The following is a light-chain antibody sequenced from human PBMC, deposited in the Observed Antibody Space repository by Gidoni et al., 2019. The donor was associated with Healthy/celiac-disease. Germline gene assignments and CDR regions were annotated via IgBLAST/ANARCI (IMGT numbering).Light chain of an antibody. CDR1: SSNIGSNY. CDR2: RNN. J-gene: IGLJ3*02. CDR3: AAWDDSLSAWV. V-gene: IGLV1-47*01. Sequence: QSVLTQPPSASGTPGPGVTISCSGSSSNIGSNYVYWYQQLPGTAPKLLIYRNNQRPSGVPDRFSGSKSGTSASLAISGLRSEDEADYYCAAWDDSLSAWVFGGGTKLTVL.